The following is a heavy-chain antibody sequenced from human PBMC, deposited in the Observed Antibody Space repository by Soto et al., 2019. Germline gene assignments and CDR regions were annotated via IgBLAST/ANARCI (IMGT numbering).Heavy chain of an antibody. J-gene: IGHJ4*02. D-gene: IGHD5-12*01. Sequence: EVQLLESGGGLVQPGGSLRLSCAASGFTFSSYAMSWVRQAPGKGLGWVSAISGSGGSTYYADSVKGRFNISRDNSKNTLYLQMNSLRAEDTAVYYCAKDQRWLQFLLDYWGQGTLVTVSS. CDR3: AKDQRWLQFLLDY. CDR2: ISGSGGST. CDR1: GFTFSSYA. V-gene: IGHV3-23*01.